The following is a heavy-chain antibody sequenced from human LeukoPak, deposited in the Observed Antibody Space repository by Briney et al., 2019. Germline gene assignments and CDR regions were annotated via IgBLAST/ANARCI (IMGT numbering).Heavy chain of an antibody. Sequence: GGSLRLSCAASGFTFSNAWMSWVRQAPGKGLEWVGRIKSKTDGGTTDYAAPVKGRFTISRDDSKNTLYLQMNSLKTEDTAVYYCTTVGVGATMTTPPVWGQGTLVTVSS. CDR1: GFTFSNAW. CDR2: IKSKTDGGTT. CDR3: TTVGVGATMTTPPV. D-gene: IGHD1-26*01. V-gene: IGHV3-15*01. J-gene: IGHJ4*02.